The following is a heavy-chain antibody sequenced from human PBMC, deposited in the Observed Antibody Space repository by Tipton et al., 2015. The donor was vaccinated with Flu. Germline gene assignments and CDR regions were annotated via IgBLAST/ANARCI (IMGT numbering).Heavy chain of an antibody. Sequence: QSGAEVKKPGSSVKVSCRPSGGTFSSYTLNWVRQAPGQGLEWMGRIIPVFGTTHYGQRFQGRITITADSSATAAYLELRSLRSDDTAVYYCARDMPQGVVVIPPVMRFDHWGQGTLVTVSS. CDR1: GGTFSSYT. J-gene: IGHJ4*02. D-gene: IGHD2-2*01. CDR2: IIPVFGTT. CDR3: ARDMPQGVVVIPPVMRFDH. V-gene: IGHV1-69*15.